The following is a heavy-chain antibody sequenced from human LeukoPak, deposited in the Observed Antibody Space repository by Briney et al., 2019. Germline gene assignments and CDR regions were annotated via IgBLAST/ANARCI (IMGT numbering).Heavy chain of an antibody. D-gene: IGHD1-26*01. J-gene: IGHJ4*02. Sequence: GGSLRLSCAASGFTVSQNYITWVRQAPGKGLEYVSVINTDGRITYYADSVKGRFTISRDNSKNTVYLQMGSLRGEDMAVYYCTRDGGSFCDFDYWGQGALVTVSS. CDR3: TRDGGSFCDFDY. V-gene: IGHV3-64*02. CDR1: GFTVSQNY. CDR2: INTDGRIT.